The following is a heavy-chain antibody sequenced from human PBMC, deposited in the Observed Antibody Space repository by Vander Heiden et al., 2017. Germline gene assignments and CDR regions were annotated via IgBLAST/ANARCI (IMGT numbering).Heavy chain of an antibody. Sequence: QLQLQESGPGLVNPSETLSLTCSVSGDSITSSPYYWGWTRQPPGQGLEWIGSTSYSGNTYYKSSLKSRVTISIDTSKNQFSLKLNSVTAADTAVYYCARHRGANWGLADYWGQGTLVTVSS. V-gene: IGHV4-39*01. CDR1: GDSITSSPYY. CDR2: TSYSGNT. J-gene: IGHJ4*02. CDR3: ARHRGANWGLADY. D-gene: IGHD7-27*01.